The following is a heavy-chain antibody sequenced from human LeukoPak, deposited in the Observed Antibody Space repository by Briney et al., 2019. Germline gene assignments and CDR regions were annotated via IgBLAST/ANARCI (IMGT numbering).Heavy chain of an antibody. Sequence: PGGSLRLSCAASGFTFSSYWMSWVRQAPGKGLEWVANIKQDGSEKYYVDSVKGRFTISRDNAKNSLYLQMNSLRAEDTAVYYCARGQYCSSTSCSYYYYYMDVWGKGTTVTVSS. J-gene: IGHJ6*03. V-gene: IGHV3-7*04. CDR3: ARGQYCSSTSCSYYYYYMDV. CDR1: GFTFSSYW. D-gene: IGHD2-2*01. CDR2: IKQDGSEK.